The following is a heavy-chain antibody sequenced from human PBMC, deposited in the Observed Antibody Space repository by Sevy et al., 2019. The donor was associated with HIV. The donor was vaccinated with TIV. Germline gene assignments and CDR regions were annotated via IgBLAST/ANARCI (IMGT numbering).Heavy chain of an antibody. J-gene: IGHJ4*02. V-gene: IGHV3-23*01. CDR2: ISGSGYIT. D-gene: IGHD3-22*01. CDR3: AKEGVGYYYDSSGLFDY. CDR1: GFTFSSYA. Sequence: GGSLRLSCAASGFTFSSYAMSWVRQAPGKGLEWVSAISGSGYITYYTDSVKGRFTISRDNSKNTLYLQMNSLRAEDTAVYYCAKEGVGYYYDSSGLFDYWGQGTLVTVSS.